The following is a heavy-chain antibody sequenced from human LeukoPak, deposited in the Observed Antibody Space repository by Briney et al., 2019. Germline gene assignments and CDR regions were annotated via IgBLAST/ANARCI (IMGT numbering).Heavy chain of an antibody. Sequence: GSLRLSCAASGFTFSSYALSWVRQAPGKGLEWVSAMSGGGRRTYYADSVKGRFTISRDNSKNTLYLQMNSLRAEDTAVYYCAKEVSSSATPRFDYWGQGTLVTVSS. D-gene: IGHD6-13*01. CDR1: GFTFSSYA. CDR3: AKEVSSSATPRFDY. CDR2: MSGGGRRT. V-gene: IGHV3-23*01. J-gene: IGHJ4*02.